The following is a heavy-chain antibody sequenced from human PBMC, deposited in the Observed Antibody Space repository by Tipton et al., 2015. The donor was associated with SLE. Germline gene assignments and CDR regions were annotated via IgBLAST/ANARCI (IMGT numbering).Heavy chain of an antibody. CDR1: GGSMTGSY. J-gene: IGHJ4*02. CDR3: ARGARGNSYGSDEDFDY. CDR2: IYYCGDT. Sequence: TLSLTCSVSGGSMTGSYWSWVRQPPGRGLEWIGSIYYCGDTHYNPSLNSRVTMSADTSKNQFSLRLSSVTTADTAVYYCARGARGNSYGSDEDFDYWGQGTLVTVSS. V-gene: IGHV4-59*01. D-gene: IGHD5-18*01.